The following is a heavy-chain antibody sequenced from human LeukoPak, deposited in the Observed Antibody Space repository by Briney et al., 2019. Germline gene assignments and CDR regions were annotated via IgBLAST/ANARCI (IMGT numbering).Heavy chain of an antibody. CDR3: AKDRYYYDSSGYYSIHYFDY. Sequence: GGSLRLSCAASGFTFSSYGMHWVRQAPGKGLEWVAFIRYDGSNKYYADSVKGRFTISRDNSKNTLYLQMNSLRAEDTAVYYCAKDRYYYDSSGYYSIHYFDYWGQGTLVTVSS. CDR2: IRYDGSNK. CDR1: GFTFSSYG. J-gene: IGHJ4*02. D-gene: IGHD3-22*01. V-gene: IGHV3-30*02.